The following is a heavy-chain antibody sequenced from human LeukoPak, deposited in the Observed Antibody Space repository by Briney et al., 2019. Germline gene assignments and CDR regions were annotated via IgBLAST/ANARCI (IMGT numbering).Heavy chain of an antibody. CDR2: IYTSGST. D-gene: IGHD3-22*01. J-gene: IGHJ4*02. V-gene: IGHV4-4*07. Sequence: KPSETLSLTCTVSGGSISSYYWSWIRQPAGKGLEWIGRIYTSGSTNYNPSLKSRVTMSVDTSKNQFSKNQFSLKLSSVTAADTAVYYCAREVRGYSDYWGQGTLVSVSS. CDR3: AREVRGYSDY. CDR1: GGSISSYY.